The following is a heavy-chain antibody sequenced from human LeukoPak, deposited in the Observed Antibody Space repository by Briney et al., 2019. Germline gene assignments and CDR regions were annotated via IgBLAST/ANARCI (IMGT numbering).Heavy chain of an antibody. J-gene: IGHJ3*02. Sequence: GASVKVSCKASGYTFTSYYMHWVRQAPGQGLEWMGIINPSGGSTSYAQKFQGRVTMTRDTSTSTVYMELSSLRSEDTAVYYCAREADGDIVVVPAAIDAFDIWGQGTMVTVSS. V-gene: IGHV1-46*01. CDR3: AREADGDIVVVPAAIDAFDI. CDR2: INPSGGST. CDR1: GYTFTSYY. D-gene: IGHD2-2*02.